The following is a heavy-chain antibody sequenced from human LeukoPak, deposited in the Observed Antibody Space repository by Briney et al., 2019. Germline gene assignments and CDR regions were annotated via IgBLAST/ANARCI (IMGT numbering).Heavy chain of an antibody. CDR1: GFTLSSYG. J-gene: IGHJ4*02. CDR3: AKSLYNPNPPFDY. CDR2: ISGSGGNT. Sequence: PGGSLRLSCAASGFTLSSYGMSWVRQAPGKGLQWVSTISGSGGNTYYVDSVKGRFTVSRDNSKNTLYLQMNSLRAEDTAVYFCAKSLYNPNPPFDYWGQGTLVTVSS. D-gene: IGHD1-14*01. V-gene: IGHV3-23*01.